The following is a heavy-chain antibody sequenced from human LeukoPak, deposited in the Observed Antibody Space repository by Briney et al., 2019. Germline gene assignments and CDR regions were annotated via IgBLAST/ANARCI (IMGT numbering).Heavy chain of an antibody. D-gene: IGHD2-2*01. V-gene: IGHV3-48*04. J-gene: IGHJ4*02. CDR2: ISSGSSTI. CDR1: GFTFSRYS. CDR3: ARDRPADY. Sequence: GGSLRLSCAASGFTFSRYSMNWVRQAPGKGLEWVSYISSGSSTIYYADSVKGRFTISRDNAKNSLYLQMNSLRAVDTAMYYCARDRPADYWGQGTLVTVSS.